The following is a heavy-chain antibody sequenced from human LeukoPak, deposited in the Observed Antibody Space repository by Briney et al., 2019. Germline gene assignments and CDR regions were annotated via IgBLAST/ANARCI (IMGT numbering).Heavy chain of an antibody. CDR2: IYYSGST. D-gene: IGHD2-2*01. CDR1: GGSISSYY. V-gene: IGHV4-59*08. CDR3: ARSRPLCSSTSCYAGGEFDY. J-gene: IGHJ4*02. Sequence: PSETLSLTCTVSGGSISSYYWSWIRQPPGKGLEWIGYIYYSGSTNYNPSLKSRVTISVDTSKNQFSLKLSSVTAADTAVYYCARSRPLCSSTSCYAGGEFDYWGQGTLVTVSS.